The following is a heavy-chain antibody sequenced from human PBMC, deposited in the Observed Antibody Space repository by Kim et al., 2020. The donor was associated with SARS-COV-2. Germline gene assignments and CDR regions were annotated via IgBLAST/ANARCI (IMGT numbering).Heavy chain of an antibody. J-gene: IGHJ4*02. D-gene: IGHD6-19*01. Sequence: GGSLRLSCAASGFDFRHYEMNWVRQAPGKGLEWVSYISGSGRNISYADSVRGRFTTSRDNAKNSLYLQMNTLRAEDTAIYYCARAVAGDYWGQGPLVTVSS. CDR2: ISGSGRNI. CDR1: GFDFRHYE. CDR3: ARAVAGDY. V-gene: IGHV3-48*03.